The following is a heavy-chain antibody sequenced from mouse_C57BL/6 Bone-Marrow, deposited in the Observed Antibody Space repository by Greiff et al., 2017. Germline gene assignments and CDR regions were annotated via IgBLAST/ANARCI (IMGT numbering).Heavy chain of an antibody. CDR1: GYTFTSYW. CDR2: IDPSDSYT. Sequence: QVQLQQPGAELVMPGASVKLSCKASGYTFTSYWMHWVKQRPGQGLEWIGEIDPSDSYTNYNQKFKGKSTLTVDKSSSTAYMRLSSLTSEDSAVYYCARGLLQFDYWGQGTTLTVSS. D-gene: IGHD2-3*01. V-gene: IGHV1-69*01. J-gene: IGHJ2*01. CDR3: ARGLLQFDY.